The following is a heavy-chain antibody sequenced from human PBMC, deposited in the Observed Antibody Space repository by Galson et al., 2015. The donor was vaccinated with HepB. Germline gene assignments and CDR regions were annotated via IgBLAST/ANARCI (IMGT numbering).Heavy chain of an antibody. D-gene: IGHD3-10*01. J-gene: IGHJ3*02. CDR2: IRQDVSEK. CDR3: ASAYGSGSPWGAFDI. CDR1: GFTFSSYW. Sequence: SLRLSCAASGFTFSSYWMSRVRQAPGKGLEWVANIRQDVSEKYYVDSVKGRFTISRDNAKNSLYLQMNSLRVEDTAVYYCASAYGSGSPWGAFDIWGQGTMVTVSS. V-gene: IGHV3-7*03.